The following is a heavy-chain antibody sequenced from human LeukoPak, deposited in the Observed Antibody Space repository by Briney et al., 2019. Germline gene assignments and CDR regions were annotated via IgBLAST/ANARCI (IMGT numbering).Heavy chain of an antibody. V-gene: IGHV1-8*01. CDR1: GYTFTSYD. CDR3: ARDHTPGWSGYYPYYYYYMDV. D-gene: IGHD3-3*01. CDR2: MNPNSGNT. J-gene: IGHJ6*03. Sequence: ASVKVSCKASGYTFTSYDINWVRQATGQGLEWMGWMNPNSGNTGYAQKFQGRVTMTRNTSISTAYMELSSLRSDDTAVYYCARDHTPGWSGYYPYYYYYMDVWGKGTTVTVSS.